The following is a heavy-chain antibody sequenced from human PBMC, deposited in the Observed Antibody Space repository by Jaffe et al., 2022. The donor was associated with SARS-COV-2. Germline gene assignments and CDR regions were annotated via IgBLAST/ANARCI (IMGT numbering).Heavy chain of an antibody. V-gene: IGHV4-59*08. CDR1: GGSISSYY. D-gene: IGHD2-15*01. Sequence: QVQLQESGPGLVKPSETLSLTCTVSGGSISSYYWSWIRQPPGKGLEWIGYIYYSGSTNYNPSLKSRVTISVDTSKNQFSLKLSSVTAADTAVYYCARQYCSGGSCYSGMENGWFDPWGQGTLVTVSS. J-gene: IGHJ5*02. CDR3: ARQYCSGGSCYSGMENGWFDP. CDR2: IYYSGST.